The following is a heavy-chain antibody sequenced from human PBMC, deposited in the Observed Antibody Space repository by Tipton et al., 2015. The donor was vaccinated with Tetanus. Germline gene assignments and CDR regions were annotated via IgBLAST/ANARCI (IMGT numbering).Heavy chain of an antibody. J-gene: IGHJ4*02. CDR3: AREADCSGGSCFSWDFVI. V-gene: IGHV3-33*01. CDR1: GFIFSSYG. D-gene: IGHD2-15*01. Sequence: SLRLSCAASGFIFSSYGIHWVRQAPGKGLEWVAVSWYDGTDKYYADSVKGRFTISRDNSKNTLYLQMNSLRAEDTAVYYCAREADCSGGSCFSWDFVIWGQGTQVTVSS. CDR2: SWYDGTDK.